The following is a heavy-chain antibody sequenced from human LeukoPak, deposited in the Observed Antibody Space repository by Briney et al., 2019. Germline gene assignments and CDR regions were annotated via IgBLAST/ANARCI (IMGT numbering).Heavy chain of an antibody. CDR1: GYTFTSYD. J-gene: IGHJ4*02. Sequence: ASVKVSCKASGYTFTSYDINWVRQATGQGLEWMGWMNPNSGNTGYAQKFQGRVTMTRNTSISTACMQLSRLRFEDTAVYYCARGGARSYYGSGTYSEYWGQGTRVTVSS. D-gene: IGHD3-10*01. CDR3: ARGGARSYYGSGTYSEY. CDR2: MNPNSGNT. V-gene: IGHV1-8*02.